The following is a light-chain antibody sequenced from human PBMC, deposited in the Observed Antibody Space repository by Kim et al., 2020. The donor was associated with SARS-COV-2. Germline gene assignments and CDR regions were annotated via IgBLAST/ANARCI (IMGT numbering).Light chain of an antibody. CDR2: GRN. Sequence: SSELTQDPAVSVALGQTVRITCQGDTLRSLYATWYQQKPGQAPVVVIYGRNDRLSGIPDRFSGSSTGDTASLTINGAQAEDEADYYCNSRDRSTNQLVFGGGTQLTVL. J-gene: IGLJ2*01. CDR3: NSRDRSTNQLV. CDR1: TLRSLY. V-gene: IGLV3-19*01.